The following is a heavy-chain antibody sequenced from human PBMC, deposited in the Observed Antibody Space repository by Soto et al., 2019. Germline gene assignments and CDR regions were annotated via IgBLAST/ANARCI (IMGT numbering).Heavy chain of an antibody. CDR2: IYWNDDK. CDR3: AHNVKHAAGRGFDY. Sequence: QITLKESGPTLVKPTQTLTLTCTFSGFSLSTSGVGVGWIRQPPGKALEWLALIYWNDDKRYSPSLKSRLTITKDPSKNQVVLTMTNMDPVDTATYYCAHNVKHAAGRGFDYWGQGTLVTVSS. V-gene: IGHV2-5*01. D-gene: IGHD6-13*01. CDR1: GFSLSTSGVG. J-gene: IGHJ4*02.